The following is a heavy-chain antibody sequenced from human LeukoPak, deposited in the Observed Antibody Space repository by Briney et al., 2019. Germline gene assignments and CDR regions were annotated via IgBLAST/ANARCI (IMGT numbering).Heavy chain of an antibody. V-gene: IGHV3-30*18. Sequence: PGRSLRLSCAASGFTFSSYGVHWVRQAPGKGLEWVAVISYDGSNKYYADSVKGRFTISRDNSKNTLYLQMNSLRAEDTAVYYCAKAPYDILTGYSPSWGQGTLVTVSS. CDR1: GFTFSSYG. J-gene: IGHJ5*02. CDR2: ISYDGSNK. D-gene: IGHD3-9*01. CDR3: AKAPYDILTGYSPS.